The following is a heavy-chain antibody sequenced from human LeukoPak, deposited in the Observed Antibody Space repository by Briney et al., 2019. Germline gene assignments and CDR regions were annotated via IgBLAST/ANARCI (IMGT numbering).Heavy chain of an antibody. CDR3: AREETYYYDSSGYYPFDY. D-gene: IGHD3-22*01. J-gene: IGHJ4*02. CDR2: IIPIFGTT. Sequence: ASVKVSCKASGGTFNSYAISWVRQAPGQGLEWMGGIIPIFGTTNYARKFRGRVTLTADKSTRTAYMELSSLRSEDTAVYYCAREETYYYDSSGYYPFDYWGQGTLVTVSS. V-gene: IGHV1-69*06. CDR1: GGTFNSYA.